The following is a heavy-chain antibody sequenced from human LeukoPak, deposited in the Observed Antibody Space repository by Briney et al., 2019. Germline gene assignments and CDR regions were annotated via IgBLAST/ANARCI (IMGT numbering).Heavy chain of an antibody. J-gene: IGHJ3*02. CDR2: ISSSSSYI. CDR1: GFIFSSYT. V-gene: IGHV3-21*01. Sequence: GESLRLSCAASGFIFSSYTMNWVRQAPGKGLEWVSCISSSSSYIYFVDSVKGRFTISRDNAKNSLYLQMSSLRAEDTAVYYCARGALGMSGRIVDAFDIWGQGTRVTVSS. CDR3: ARGALGMSGRIVDAFDI. D-gene: IGHD1-14*01.